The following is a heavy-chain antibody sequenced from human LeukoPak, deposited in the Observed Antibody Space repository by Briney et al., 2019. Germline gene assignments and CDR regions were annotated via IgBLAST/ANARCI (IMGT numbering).Heavy chain of an antibody. CDR1: GFTFSNAW. J-gene: IGHJ4*02. D-gene: IGHD2-2*01. V-gene: IGHV3-15*01. CDR3: TTEDIVVVPAANY. CDR2: IKSKTDGGTT. Sequence: PGGSLRLSCAASGFTFSNAWMSWVRQAPGKGLEWVGRIKSKTDGGTTDYAAPVKGRFNISRDDSKNTLYLQMNSLKTEDTAVYYCTTEDIVVVPAANYWGQGTLVTVSS.